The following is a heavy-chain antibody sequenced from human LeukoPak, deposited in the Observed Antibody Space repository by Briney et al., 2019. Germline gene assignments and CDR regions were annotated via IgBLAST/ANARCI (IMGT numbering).Heavy chain of an antibody. V-gene: IGHV3-23*01. CDR2: IHGSGETT. CDR3: VKEGNYYMDV. CDR1: ALRFSSFA. D-gene: IGHD3-10*01. J-gene: IGHJ6*04. Sequence: GGSLRLSCAASALRFSSFAMTWVRQVPGKGLEWVSGIHGSGETTYYADSVKGRFTISRDNSREMLYLQMNSLRVEDTAVYYCVKEGNYYMDVWGKGTTVTVSS.